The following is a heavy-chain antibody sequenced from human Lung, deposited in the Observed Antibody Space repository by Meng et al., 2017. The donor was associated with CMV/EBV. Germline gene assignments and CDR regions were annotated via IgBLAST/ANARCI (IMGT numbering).Heavy chain of an antibody. CDR2: INPKSGGT. Sequence: QVRLVQSGAEGKKPGASVKVSCKASGYTFIDYYMHWVRQAPGQGLEWVGXINPKSGGTHYAQSFQGRVTITRDTSINTVYVEISSLNSDDTAGYYCTSAPEDYWGQGTLVTVSS. CDR1: GYTFIDYY. V-gene: IGHV1-2*02. D-gene: IGHD6-25*01. J-gene: IGHJ4*03. CDR3: TSAPEDY.